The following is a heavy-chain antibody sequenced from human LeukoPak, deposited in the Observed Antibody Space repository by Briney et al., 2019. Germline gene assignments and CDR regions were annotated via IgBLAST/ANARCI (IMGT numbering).Heavy chain of an antibody. J-gene: IGHJ4*02. Sequence: GGSLRLSCAASGLTFCSYAMHWVRQAPGKGLEWVAVISYDGSNKYYADSVKGRFTISRDNSENTLYLQMNSLRAEDTAVYYCARAGYCSGGSCYASSLISTGQRESRRGLPDYWGQGTLVTVSS. CDR2: ISYDGSNK. V-gene: IGHV3-30*04. CDR3: ARAGYCSGGSCYASSLISTGQRESRRGLPDY. CDR1: GLTFCSYA. D-gene: IGHD2-15*01.